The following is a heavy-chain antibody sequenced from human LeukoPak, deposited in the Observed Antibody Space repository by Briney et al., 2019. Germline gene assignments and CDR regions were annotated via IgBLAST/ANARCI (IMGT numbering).Heavy chain of an antibody. J-gene: IGHJ5*02. Sequence: GASVKVSCKASGGTFSSYAISWVRQAPGQGLEWMGGIIPIFGTANYAQKFQGRVTITADESTSTAYMELSSLGSEDTAVYYCARGRSIAVAAPFSWGQGTLVTVSS. V-gene: IGHV1-69*13. CDR1: GGTFSSYA. CDR2: IIPIFGTA. D-gene: IGHD6-19*01. CDR3: ARGRSIAVAAPFS.